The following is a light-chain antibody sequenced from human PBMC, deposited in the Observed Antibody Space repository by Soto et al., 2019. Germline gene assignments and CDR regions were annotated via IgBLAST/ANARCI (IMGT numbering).Light chain of an antibody. V-gene: IGKV3-15*01. CDR3: QPYCNWPPT. Sequence: EMVMTQSPATLSVSPGERVTLSCRASESVHRNLAWYQQKPGQGPSLLIYYASTRATGVTDRFTGSGSGTEFTLTISGLQSEDFGVDHCQPYCNWPPTVGRGTKVEIK. J-gene: IGKJ3*01. CDR2: YAS. CDR1: ESVHRN.